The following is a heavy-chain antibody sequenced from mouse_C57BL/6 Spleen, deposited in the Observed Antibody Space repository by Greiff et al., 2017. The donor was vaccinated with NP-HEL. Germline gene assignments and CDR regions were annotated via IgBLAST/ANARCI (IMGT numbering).Heavy chain of an antibody. CDR2: IYPGDGDT. D-gene: IGHD2-3*01. CDR1: GYAFSSSW. CDR3: ARQRDGYWFAY. Sequence: VKLMESGPELVKPGASVKISCKASGYAFSSSWMNWVKQRPGKGLEWIGRIYPGDGDTNYNGKFKGKATLTADKYSSTAYMQLSSLTSEDSAVYFCARQRDGYWFAYWGQGTLVTVSA. J-gene: IGHJ3*01. V-gene: IGHV1-82*01.